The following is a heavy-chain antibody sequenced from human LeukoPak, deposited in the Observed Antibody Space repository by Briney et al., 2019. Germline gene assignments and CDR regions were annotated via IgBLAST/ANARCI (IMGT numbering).Heavy chain of an antibody. J-gene: IGHJ4*02. Sequence: QPGRSLRLSCAASGFTFSSYGMHWVREARGKGLEWGAVIWYDGSNKYYADSVKGRFTISRDNSKNTLYLQMNRLRAEDTAVYYCARDQMATILDYWGQGTLVTVSS. CDR3: ARDQMATILDY. CDR1: GFTFSSYG. D-gene: IGHD5-24*01. V-gene: IGHV3-33*01. CDR2: IWYDGSNK.